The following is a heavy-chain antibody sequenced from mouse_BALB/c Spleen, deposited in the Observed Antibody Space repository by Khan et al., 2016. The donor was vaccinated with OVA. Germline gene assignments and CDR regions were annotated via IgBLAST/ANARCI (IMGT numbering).Heavy chain of an antibody. CDR3: ARIRWLLPPMDY. CDR1: GYTFTNYG. J-gene: IGHJ4*01. V-gene: IGHV9-3*02. Sequence: QIQLVQSGPELKKPGETVKISCKASGYTFTNYGMNWVKQSPGKGLKWMGWINTNTGEPTYAEEFKGRFAFSLETSASTAYLQINNIKNEDTATYFGARIRWLLPPMDYWGQGTTGTVSS. CDR2: INTNTGEP. D-gene: IGHD2-3*01.